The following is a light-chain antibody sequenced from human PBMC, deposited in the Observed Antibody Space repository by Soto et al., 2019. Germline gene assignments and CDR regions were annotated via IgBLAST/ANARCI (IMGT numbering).Light chain of an antibody. V-gene: IGKV3-15*01. CDR1: QSVSSN. CDR3: QQYNIWPWT. Sequence: EIVMTQSPATLSMSPGQRVTLSCRASQSVSSNLAWNQQKPGQAPRLLIYGASTRATGIPDRFGGSGSGTEFTLTISSLQSEDFAVYYCQQYNIWPWTFGQGTKVEIK. CDR2: GAS. J-gene: IGKJ1*01.